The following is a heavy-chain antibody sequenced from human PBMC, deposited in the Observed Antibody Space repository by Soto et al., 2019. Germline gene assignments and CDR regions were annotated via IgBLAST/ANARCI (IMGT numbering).Heavy chain of an antibody. CDR1: GYTFTSYA. CDR3: ARDINSSGDDAFDI. J-gene: IGHJ3*02. CDR2: INAGNGNT. V-gene: IGHV1-3*05. D-gene: IGHD6-19*01. Sequence: QVQLVQSGAEEKKPGASVKVSCKASGYTFTSYAMHWVRQAPGQRLEWMGWINAGNGNTKYSQKFQGRVTITRDTSASTAYMELSSLRSKDTAVYYCARDINSSGDDAFDIWGQGTMVTVSS.